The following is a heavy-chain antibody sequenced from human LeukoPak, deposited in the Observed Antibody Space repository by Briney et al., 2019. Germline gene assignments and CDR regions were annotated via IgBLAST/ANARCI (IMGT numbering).Heavy chain of an antibody. CDR2: INPNRGGT. CDR3: ARGGGSLTGYCRFDY. V-gene: IGHV1-2*02. Sequence: ASVEVFCKASGNTFTGYYLYWVRQAPGRGPGWVGWINPNRGGTHYAQELQSRVTLTRDTSLSTAYMELSRVRSDDTAVYYYARGGGSLTGYCRFDYWGKGTLVTVS. CDR1: GNTFTGYY. J-gene: IGHJ4*02. D-gene: IGHD3-9*01.